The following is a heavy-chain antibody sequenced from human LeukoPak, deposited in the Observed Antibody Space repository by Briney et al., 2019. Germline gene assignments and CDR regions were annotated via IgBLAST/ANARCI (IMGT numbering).Heavy chain of an antibody. CDR3: TTIRPGY. V-gene: IGHV3-74*01. J-gene: IGHJ4*02. CDR2: IKDGGTTT. Sequence: GGSLRLSRAASGFTFSSYWIHWVRQVPGKGLVWVSRIKDGGTTTDYADSVKGRFTISRDDAKNTLYLQMNSLRAEDTAVYYCTTIRPGYWGQGTLVTVSP. CDR1: GFTFSSYW. D-gene: IGHD5-12*01.